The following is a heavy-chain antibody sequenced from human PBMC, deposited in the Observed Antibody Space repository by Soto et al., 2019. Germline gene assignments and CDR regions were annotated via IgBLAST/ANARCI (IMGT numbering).Heavy chain of an antibody. CDR3: AKHSDYSTSWAY. V-gene: IGHV1-2*02. CDR1: GYSFTDYF. CDR2: INPKSGVT. J-gene: IGHJ4*02. D-gene: IGHD2-2*01. Sequence: ASVKVSCKASGYSFTDYFMHWVRQAPGQGLEWMGWINPKSGVTNYAQRFQGRVTMTIDTSITTAYMDLSSLKSDDTAVYYCAKHSDYSTSWAYCGQGTPVTVSS.